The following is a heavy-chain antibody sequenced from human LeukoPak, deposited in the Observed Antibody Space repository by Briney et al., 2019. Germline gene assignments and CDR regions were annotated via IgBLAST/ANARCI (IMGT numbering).Heavy chain of an antibody. D-gene: IGHD3-16*02. J-gene: IGHJ1*01. Sequence: SETLSLTCDVSGYSVSSGYYWGWIRQPPRKVLEWIGTIYHSGDTYYNPSLKSRVTISVDTSNNQISLRLTSVSAADTAMYFCASSTAVVKAKKFQKWGQGTLVSVSS. CDR1: GYSVSSGYY. CDR2: IYHSGDT. V-gene: IGHV4-38-2*01. CDR3: ASSTAVVKAKKFQK.